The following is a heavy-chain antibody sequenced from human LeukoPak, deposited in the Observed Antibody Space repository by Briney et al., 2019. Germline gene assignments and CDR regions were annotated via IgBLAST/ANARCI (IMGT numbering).Heavy chain of an antibody. J-gene: IGHJ4*02. CDR1: GYTFTSYD. V-gene: IGHV1-8*01. CDR3: ARGVLWFGELHFDY. Sequence: ASVKVSCKASGYTFTSYDINWVRQATGQGLEWMGWMNPNSGNTGYAQKFQGRVTMTRNTSVSTAYMEPSSLRSGDTAVYYCARGVLWFGELHFDYWGQGTLVTVSS. D-gene: IGHD3-10*01. CDR2: MNPNSGNT.